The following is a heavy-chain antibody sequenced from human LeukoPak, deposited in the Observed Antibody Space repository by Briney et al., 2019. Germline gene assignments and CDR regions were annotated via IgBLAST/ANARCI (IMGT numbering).Heavy chain of an antibody. D-gene: IGHD2-15*01. J-gene: IGHJ6*02. CDR3: ARDHAHPIKRCSGGSCSLVYYYGMDV. CDR2: IWYDGSNK. V-gene: IGHV3-33*01. Sequence: GGSLRLSCAASGFTFSSYGMHWVRQAPGKGLEWVAVIWYDGSNKYYADSVKGRFTISRDNSKNTLYLQMNSLRAEDTAAYYCARDHAHPIKRCSGGSCSLVYYYGMDVWGQGTTVTVSS. CDR1: GFTFSSYG.